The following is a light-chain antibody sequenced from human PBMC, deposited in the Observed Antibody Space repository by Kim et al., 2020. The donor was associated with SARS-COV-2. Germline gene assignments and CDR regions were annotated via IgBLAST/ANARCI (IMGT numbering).Light chain of an antibody. J-gene: IGLJ2*01. V-gene: IGLV1-51*01. Sequence: GNKVTTSCTGSSSNIGNYYVVWYQQLPGTAPKLLIYDHNGRPSGIPDRFSGSKSGTSATLGITGLQTGDEADYYCGTWDSSLSAVVFGGGTQLTVL. CDR1: SSNIGNYY. CDR3: GTWDSSLSAVV. CDR2: DHN.